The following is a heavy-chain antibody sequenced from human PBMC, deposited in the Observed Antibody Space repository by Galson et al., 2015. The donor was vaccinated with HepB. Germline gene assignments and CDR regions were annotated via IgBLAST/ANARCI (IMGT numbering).Heavy chain of an antibody. Sequence: LRLSCAASGFTFSNYAMSWVRQAPGKGLEWVSAINSNAGSAYHADSVKGRFTVSRDNSKSTLFLQMNSLRAEDTAVYYCAKERPTAGLVVGPTDYWGQGTLVTVSS. V-gene: IGHV3-23*01. CDR3: AKERPTAGLVVGPTDY. CDR2: INSNAGSA. CDR1: GFTFSNYA. J-gene: IGHJ4*02. D-gene: IGHD2-15*01.